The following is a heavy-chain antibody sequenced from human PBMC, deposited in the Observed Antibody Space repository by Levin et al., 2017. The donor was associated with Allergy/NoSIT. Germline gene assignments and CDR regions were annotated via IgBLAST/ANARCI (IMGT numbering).Heavy chain of an antibody. J-gene: IGHJ4*02. CDR2: ISASDGNT. D-gene: IGHD1-14*01. Sequence: GGCLRLSCAASGFTFSSYAMNWVRQAPGKGLEWVSAISASDGNTYYADSVRGRFTISRDNSKNTLYLQMNSLRAEDTAVYYCAKVRATGVWYFDYWGQGALVTVSS. CDR3: AKVRATGVWYFDY. V-gene: IGHV3-23*01. CDR1: GFTFSSYA.